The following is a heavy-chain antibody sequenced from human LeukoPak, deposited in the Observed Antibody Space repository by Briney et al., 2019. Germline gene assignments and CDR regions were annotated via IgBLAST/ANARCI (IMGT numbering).Heavy chain of an antibody. V-gene: IGHV3-7*03. CDR2: INHSGNVN. CDR1: GFTFSSYA. Sequence: GGSLRLSCAASGFTFSSYAMSWVRQAPGKGLEWVASINHSGNVNYYVDSVKGRFTISRDNAKNSLYLQMSNLRAEDTAVYFCARGGGLDVWGQGATVTVSS. D-gene: IGHD3-16*01. J-gene: IGHJ6*02. CDR3: ARGGGLDV.